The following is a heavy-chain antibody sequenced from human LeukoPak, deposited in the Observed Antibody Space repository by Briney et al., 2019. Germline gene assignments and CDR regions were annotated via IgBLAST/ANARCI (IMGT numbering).Heavy chain of an antibody. J-gene: IGHJ5*02. D-gene: IGHD6-13*01. V-gene: IGHV4-39*07. CDR2: IYYSGST. CDR3: ARVLAVGGSRVNWFDP. Sequence: SETLSLTCTVSGGSISSSSYYWGWIRQPPGKGLEWIGSIYYSGSTYYNPSLKSRVTISVDTSKNQFSLNLSSVTAADTAVYHCARVLAVGGSRVNWFDPWGQGTLVTVSS. CDR1: GGSISSSSYY.